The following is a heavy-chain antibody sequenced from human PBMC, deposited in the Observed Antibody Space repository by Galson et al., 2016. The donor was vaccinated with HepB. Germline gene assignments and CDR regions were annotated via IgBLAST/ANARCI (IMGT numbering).Heavy chain of an antibody. J-gene: IGHJ4*02. CDR3: ARGGGADRTNPFGY. CDR2: ITGRGTGT. V-gene: IGHV3-23*01. Sequence: SLRLSCAASGFPFSNYAMSWIRQAPGKGLEWVSSITGRGTGTYLADSVKGRFNVSRDNSKNTLYLQLSTLRPDDTATYYCARGGGADRTNPFGYWGQGTLVIVSS. D-gene: IGHD3-16*01. CDR1: GFPFSNYA.